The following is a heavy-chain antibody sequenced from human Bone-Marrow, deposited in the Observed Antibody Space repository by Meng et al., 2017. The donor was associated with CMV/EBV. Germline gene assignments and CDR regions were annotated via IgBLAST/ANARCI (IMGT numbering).Heavy chain of an antibody. Sequence: LSLTCAACGFTFSSYDMHWVRQATGKGLEWVSAIGTAGDTYYPGSVKGQFTISRDNAKNSLYLQMNSLRVEDTAVYYCARDKRRIDYWGQGTLVTVSS. CDR2: IGTAGDT. J-gene: IGHJ4*02. V-gene: IGHV3-13*03. CDR1: GFTFSSYD. CDR3: ARDKRRIDY.